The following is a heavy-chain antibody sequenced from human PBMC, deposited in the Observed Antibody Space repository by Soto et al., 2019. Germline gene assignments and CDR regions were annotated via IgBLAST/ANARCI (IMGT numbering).Heavy chain of an antibody. CDR3: AYINPAQGILTGFRRNWFDP. D-gene: IGHD3-9*01. J-gene: IGHJ5*02. CDR1: GFSLSTNEVG. Sequence: GTGATLVNPTQTLTLNCTFSGFSLSTNEVGVGWIRQPPGKALEWLALIYWNDDKRYSPSLKSRLTITKDTSKNQVVLTMTNMDPVDTATYYCAYINPAQGILTGFRRNWFDPWGQGTLATVSS. CDR2: IYWNDDK. V-gene: IGHV2-5*01.